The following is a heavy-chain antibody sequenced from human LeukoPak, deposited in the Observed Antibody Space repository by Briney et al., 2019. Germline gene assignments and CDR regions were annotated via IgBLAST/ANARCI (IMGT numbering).Heavy chain of an antibody. J-gene: IGHJ4*02. Sequence: QSGGSLRLSCTASGFRFSNYWISWVRQAPGKGLEWVARIKQDESEKYYVDSVKGRFTTSRDNAKSSLYLQMNALRGEDTAVYYCARLVGDVTTWDCWGQGTLVTVSS. CDR1: GFRFSNYW. D-gene: IGHD1-26*01. CDR3: ARLVGDVTTWDC. V-gene: IGHV3-7*03. CDR2: IKQDESEK.